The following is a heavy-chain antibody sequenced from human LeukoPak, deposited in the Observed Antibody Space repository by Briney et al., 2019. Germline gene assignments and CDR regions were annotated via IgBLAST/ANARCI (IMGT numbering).Heavy chain of an antibody. V-gene: IGHV3-23*01. Sequence: PGGSLRLSCVVSGFTFSIYSMSWVRQAPGKGLEWVSAISVSGDSTYYADSVKGRFTISRDNSKNTLYLQMNSLIVEETAVYYCGKNRGIISDYWGRGTLVTVSS. CDR2: ISVSGDST. CDR3: GKNRGIISDY. CDR1: GFTFSIYS. D-gene: IGHD3-10*01. J-gene: IGHJ4*02.